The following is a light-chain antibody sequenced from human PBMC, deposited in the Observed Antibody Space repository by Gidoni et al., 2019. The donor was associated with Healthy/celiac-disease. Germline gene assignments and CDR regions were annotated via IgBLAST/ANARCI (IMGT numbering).Light chain of an antibody. CDR2: AAS. Sequence: DSQMTQSPSSLSASVGDRVTITCRASQSISSYLNWYQQKPGQAPKLLLDAASSLQSGVPSRFSGSGSGTDFTLTFSSLQPEDFATYYCQQSYSTLWTFXQXTKVEIK. J-gene: IGKJ1*01. CDR1: QSISSY. V-gene: IGKV1-39*01. CDR3: QQSYSTLWT.